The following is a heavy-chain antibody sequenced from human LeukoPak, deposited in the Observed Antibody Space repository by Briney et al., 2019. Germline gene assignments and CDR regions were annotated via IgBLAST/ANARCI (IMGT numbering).Heavy chain of an antibody. CDR1: GFTFSNYG. Sequence: GGSLRLSCAASGFTFSNYGVHWVRQAPGKGLEWVAVISYDGSNKFYADSVKGRFTISRDNSNNTLFLQMNSLRAEDTAVYYCARVGRGYSFKVYYFDYWGQGTLVTVSS. CDR3: ARVGRGYSFKVYYFDY. V-gene: IGHV3-30*19. CDR2: ISYDGSNK. D-gene: IGHD5-18*01. J-gene: IGHJ4*02.